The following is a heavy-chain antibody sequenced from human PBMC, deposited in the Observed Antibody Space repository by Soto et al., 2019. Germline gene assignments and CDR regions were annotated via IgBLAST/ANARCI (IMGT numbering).Heavy chain of an antibody. CDR2: INPSGGST. Sequence: GASVKVSCKASGYTFTSYYMHWVRQAPGQGLEWMGIINPSGGSTSYAQKFQGRVTMTRDTSTSTVYMELSSLRSEDTAVYYCARIISPEYSGDDYPGTEHDAFDIWGQGTMVTVSS. D-gene: IGHD5-12*01. CDR3: ARIISPEYSGDDYPGTEHDAFDI. V-gene: IGHV1-46*03. J-gene: IGHJ3*02. CDR1: GYTFTSYY.